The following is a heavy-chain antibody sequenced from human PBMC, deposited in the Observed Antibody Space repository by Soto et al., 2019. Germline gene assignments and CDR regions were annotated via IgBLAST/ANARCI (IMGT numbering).Heavy chain of an antibody. CDR1: GGSVRSSSYY. Sequence: SETLSLTCTVSGGSVRSSSYYWAWIRQPPGKGLEWVGSVYYTGSTFYNPSLKSRITMSVDTSRNPFSLSVDTSKNRFSLKLTYVSAADTAVYYCARSEYSGAYPEAFDIWGQGTMVTV. J-gene: IGHJ3*02. V-gene: IGHV4-39*02. CDR3: ARSEYSGAYPEAFDI. D-gene: IGHD5-12*01. CDR2: VYYTGST.